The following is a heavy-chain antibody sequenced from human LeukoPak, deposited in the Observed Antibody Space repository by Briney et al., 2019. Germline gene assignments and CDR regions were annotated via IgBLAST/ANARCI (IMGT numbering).Heavy chain of an antibody. CDR1: GGTFSSYA. J-gene: IGHJ4*02. V-gene: IGHV1-69*05. CDR3: AREAHTVRNYYDSSGYYPLRY. Sequence: SVKVSCKASGGTFSSYAISWVGQAPGQGLEWMGGIIPIFGTANYAQKFQGRVTITTDESTSTAYMELSSLRSEDTAVYYCAREAHTVRNYYDSSGYYPLRYWGQGTLVTVSS. D-gene: IGHD3-22*01. CDR2: IIPIFGTA.